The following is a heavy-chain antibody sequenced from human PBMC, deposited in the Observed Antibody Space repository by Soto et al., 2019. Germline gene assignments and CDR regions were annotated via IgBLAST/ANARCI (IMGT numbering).Heavy chain of an antibody. CDR3: AKGGEGSCSRTSCLYCSDS. CDR1: GFTFRTYA. D-gene: IGHD2-2*01. Sequence: EVQLLDSGGGLVQPGGSLRLSCAASGFTFRTYAMSWVRQAPGKGLEWVSTISDSGTTYYANSVTGRFTISRDNSRNTLDLQMNSLRVEDTAVYYCAKGGEGSCSRTSCLYCSDSWGQGTLVTVSS. V-gene: IGHV3-23*01. J-gene: IGHJ5*01. CDR2: ISDSGTT.